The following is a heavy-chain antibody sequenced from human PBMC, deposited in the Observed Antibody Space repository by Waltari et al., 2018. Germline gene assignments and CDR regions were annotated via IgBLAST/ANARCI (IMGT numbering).Heavy chain of an antibody. CDR1: GDTFNRYA. CDR3: ALSPQQLLAFDF. D-gene: IGHD6-13*01. Sequence: QVQVMQSGAEMKQPGSSVKVSCTVSGDTFNRYAVSWVRQAPGQGLEWMGRIVPVLQMTNYAQRFRGRITLTASTAATTAFIDLSGLRSEDTAVYYCALSPQQLLAFDFWGQGTMVTVSS. CDR2: IVPVLQMT. J-gene: IGHJ3*01. V-gene: IGHV1-69*04.